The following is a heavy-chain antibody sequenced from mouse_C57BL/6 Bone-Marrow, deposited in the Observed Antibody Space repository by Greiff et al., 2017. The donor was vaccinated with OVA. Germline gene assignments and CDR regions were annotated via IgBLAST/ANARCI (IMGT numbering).Heavy chain of an antibody. D-gene: IGHD1-1*01. Sequence: EVQLQQSGPELVKPGASVKIPCKASGYTFTDYNMDWVKQSHGKSLEWIGDINPNNGGTIYNQKFKGKATLTVDKSSSTAYMELRSLTSEDTAVYYCAREFIYYYGSSYWYFDVWGTGTTVTVSS. J-gene: IGHJ1*03. V-gene: IGHV1-18*01. CDR3: AREFIYYYGSSYWYFDV. CDR1: GYTFTDYN. CDR2: INPNNGGT.